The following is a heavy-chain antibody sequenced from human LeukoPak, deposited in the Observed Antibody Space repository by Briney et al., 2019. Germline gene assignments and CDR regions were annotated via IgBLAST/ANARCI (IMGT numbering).Heavy chain of an antibody. J-gene: IGHJ4*02. V-gene: IGHV3-30*18. D-gene: IGHD3-16*02. CDR1: GFTFSSYG. CDR3: AKGRGQSYPHYYFDS. Sequence: GGSLRLSCAASGFTFSSYGMHWVRQAPGKGLEWVAVMAYDGSNKYYADSVKGRFTISRDNSKNTLYLQMNSLRAEDTAVYYCAKGRGQSYPHYYFDSWGQGTLVTVSS. CDR2: MAYDGSNK.